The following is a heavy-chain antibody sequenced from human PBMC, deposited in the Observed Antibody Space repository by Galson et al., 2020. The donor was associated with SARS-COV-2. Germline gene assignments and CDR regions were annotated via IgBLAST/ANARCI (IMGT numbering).Heavy chain of an antibody. CDR3: ARQYYYDSSGYYYGTPGAFDI. CDR2: INPNSGGT. D-gene: IGHD3-22*01. J-gene: IGHJ3*02. CDR1: GYTFTGYY. Sequence: ASVKVSCKASGYTFTGYYMHWVRQAPGQGLEWMGWINPNSGGTNYAQKFQGRVTMTRDTSISTAYMELSRLRSDDTAVYYCARQYYYDSSGYYYGTPGAFDIWGQGTMVTVSS. V-gene: IGHV1-2*02.